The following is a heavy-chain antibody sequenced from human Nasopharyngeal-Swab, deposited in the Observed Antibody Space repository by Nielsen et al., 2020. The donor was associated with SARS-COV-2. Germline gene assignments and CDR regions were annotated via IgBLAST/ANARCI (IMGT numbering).Heavy chain of an antibody. CDR2: ISWNSGSI. Sequence: SLKISCAASGFTFDDYAMHWVRQAPGKGLEWVPGISWNSGSIGYADSVKGRFTISRDNAKNSLYLQMNSLRAEDTALYYCAKDSWGFDIWGQGTMVTVSS. V-gene: IGHV3-9*01. D-gene: IGHD7-27*01. CDR3: AKDSWGFDI. J-gene: IGHJ3*02. CDR1: GFTFDDYA.